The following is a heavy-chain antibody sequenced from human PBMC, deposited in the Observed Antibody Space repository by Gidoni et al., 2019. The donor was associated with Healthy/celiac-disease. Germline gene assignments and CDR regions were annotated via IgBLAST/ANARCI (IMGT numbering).Heavy chain of an antibody. D-gene: IGHD6-19*01. CDR1: VFTFSSYS. CDR3: ARVGYSSGCDFDY. CDR2: ISSSSSTI. V-gene: IGHV3-48*02. J-gene: IGHJ4*02. Sequence: EVQLVESGGGSVQPGGSLRLFCAASVFTFSSYSMNWVRQAPGKGLEWVSYISSSSSTIYYADSVKGRFTISRDNAKNSLYLQMNSLRDEDTAVYYCARVGYSSGCDFDYWGQGTLVTVSS.